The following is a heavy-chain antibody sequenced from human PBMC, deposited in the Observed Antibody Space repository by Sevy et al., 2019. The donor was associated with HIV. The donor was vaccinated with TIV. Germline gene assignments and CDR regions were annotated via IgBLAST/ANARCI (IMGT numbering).Heavy chain of an antibody. CDR1: GFPFSNFA. Sequence: GGSLRLSCAASGFPFSNFAMSWVRQAPGKGLEWVSTLIGGGSRTYYADSVTGRFIISGDISRNTLYLQMNSLRAEDPAIYYCAKRRVQSGLSGGGANYGMDVCGRGTTVTVSS. J-gene: IGHJ6*02. V-gene: IGHV3-23*01. CDR3: AKRRVQSGLSGGGANYGMDV. CDR2: LIGGGSRT. D-gene: IGHD2-8*02.